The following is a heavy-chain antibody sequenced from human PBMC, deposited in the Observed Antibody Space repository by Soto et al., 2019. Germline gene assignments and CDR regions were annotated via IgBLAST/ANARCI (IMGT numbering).Heavy chain of an antibody. CDR3: ARDRIAAAGTFDY. V-gene: IGHV3-33*01. J-gene: IGHJ4*02. Sequence: PGGSLRLSCAASGFTFGSYGMHWVRQAPGKGLEWVAVIWYDGSNKYYADSVKGRFTISRDNSKNTLYLQMNSLRAENTAVYYCARDRIAAAGTFDYWGRGTLVTVSS. CDR2: IWYDGSNK. CDR1: GFTFGSYG. D-gene: IGHD6-13*01.